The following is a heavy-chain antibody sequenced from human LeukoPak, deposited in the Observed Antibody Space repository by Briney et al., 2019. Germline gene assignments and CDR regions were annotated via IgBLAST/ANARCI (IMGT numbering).Heavy chain of an antibody. CDR3: ARDGGYYYDSSGYRSPFDY. CDR1: GYSINNGYY. CDR2: MFHTGNS. Sequence: SETLSLTCTVFGYSINNGYYWGWIRQAPGKGLEWIGSMFHTGNSYYNPSLKRRVTIAIDTSKNQFSLKLSSVTAADTAVYYRARDGGYYYDSSGYRSPFDYWGQGTLVTVSS. D-gene: IGHD3-22*01. V-gene: IGHV4-38-2*02. J-gene: IGHJ4*02.